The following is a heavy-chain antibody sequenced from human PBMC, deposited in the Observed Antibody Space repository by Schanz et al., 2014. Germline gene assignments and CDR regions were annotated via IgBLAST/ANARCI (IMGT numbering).Heavy chain of an antibody. V-gene: IGHV3-30*02. J-gene: IGHJ4*02. CDR2: IPSDESNK. CDR1: GFTFSSSG. D-gene: IGHD5-18*01. Sequence: QVQLVESGGGVVQPGGSLRLSCAASGFTFSSSGMHWVRQAPGKGLEWVAFIPSDESNKYYIDSVKGRFTISRDNSRETMFLQMNTLGPDDTAVYYCAKDEGYNYGYIFDYWGQGTLVTVSS. CDR3: AKDEGYNYGYIFDY.